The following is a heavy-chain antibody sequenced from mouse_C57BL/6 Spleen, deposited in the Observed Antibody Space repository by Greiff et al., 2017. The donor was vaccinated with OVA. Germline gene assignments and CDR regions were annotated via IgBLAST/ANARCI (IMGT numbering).Heavy chain of an antibody. J-gene: IGHJ4*01. CDR3: ARRDIDGSSYYYAMDY. Sequence: VQLQQPGAELVKPGASVKLSCKASGYTFTSYWMQWVKQRPGQGLEWIGEIDPSDSYTNYNQKFKGKATLTVDTSSSTAYMQLSSLTSEDSAVYYCARRDIDGSSYYYAMDYWGQGTSVTVSS. V-gene: IGHV1-50*01. CDR1: GYTFTSYW. CDR2: IDPSDSYT. D-gene: IGHD1-1*01.